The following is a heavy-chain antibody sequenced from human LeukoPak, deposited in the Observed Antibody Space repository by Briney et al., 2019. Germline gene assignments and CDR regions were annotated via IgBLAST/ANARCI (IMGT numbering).Heavy chain of an antibody. CDR3: ARIVVVVAAPWDYGMDV. V-gene: IGHV4-39*01. CDR2: IYYSGST. Sequence: SETLSLTCTVSGGSISSSRYYWGWIRQPPGKGLEWIGSIYYSGSTYYNPSLKSRVTISVDTSKNQFSLKLSSVTAADTAVYYCARIVVVVAAPWDYGMDVWGQGTTVTVSS. CDR1: GGSISSSRYY. D-gene: IGHD2-15*01. J-gene: IGHJ6*02.